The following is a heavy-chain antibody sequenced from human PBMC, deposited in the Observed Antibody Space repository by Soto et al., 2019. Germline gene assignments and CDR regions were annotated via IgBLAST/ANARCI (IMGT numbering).Heavy chain of an antibody. Sequence: RASVTVSCNASGGTFSSYAISWVRQPPGQGLEWMGGIIPIFGTANYAQKLQGRVTITADESTSTAYMELSSLRSEDTAVYYCARERQKWLRLGSMVYWGQGTLVTVSS. CDR1: GGTFSSYA. V-gene: IGHV1-69*13. CDR2: IIPIFGTA. D-gene: IGHD5-12*01. J-gene: IGHJ4*02. CDR3: ARERQKWLRLGSMVY.